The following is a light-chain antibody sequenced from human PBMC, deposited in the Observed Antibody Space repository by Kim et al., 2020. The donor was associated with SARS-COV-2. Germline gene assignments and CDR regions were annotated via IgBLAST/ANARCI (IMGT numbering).Light chain of an antibody. Sequence: DVVMTQSPLSLPVTLGQPASISCRSSQSLVHSDGNIYLNWLQQRPGQSPRRLIYEVSNRDSGVPDRFSGSGSGPDFTLEISRVEAEDVGVYYCMQATSWPATFGQGTKVDIK. J-gene: IGKJ1*01. CDR3: MQATSWPAT. CDR1: QSLVHSDGNIY. CDR2: EVS. V-gene: IGKV2-30*02.